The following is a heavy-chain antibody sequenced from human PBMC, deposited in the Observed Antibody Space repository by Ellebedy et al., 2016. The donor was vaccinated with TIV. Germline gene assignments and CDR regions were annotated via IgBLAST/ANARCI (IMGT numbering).Heavy chain of an antibody. V-gene: IGHV3-11*01. Sequence: GGSLRLXXAASGFSFSDSYMSWIRQAPGKGLEWVSYISSGGTNIHYADSVKGRFTISRDNAKNSLYLQMNSLRAEDTAVYYCAKVVKGSLDPWGQGNLVNVSS. CDR1: GFSFSDSY. CDR3: AKVVKGSLDP. J-gene: IGHJ5*02. D-gene: IGHD2-15*01. CDR2: ISSGGTNI.